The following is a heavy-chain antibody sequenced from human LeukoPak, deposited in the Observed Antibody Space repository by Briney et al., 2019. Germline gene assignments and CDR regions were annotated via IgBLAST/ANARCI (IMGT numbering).Heavy chain of an antibody. Sequence: GGSLRLSCAASGFTFDDYAMHWVRQAPGKGLEWVSGISWNSGTIAYADSVKGRFTISRDNAKNSLYLQMNSLRAEDTAVYYCATSGRIKRDAFDIWGQGTMVTVSS. V-gene: IGHV3-9*01. D-gene: IGHD1-26*01. CDR3: ATSGRIKRDAFDI. CDR1: GFTFDDYA. J-gene: IGHJ3*02. CDR2: ISWNSGTI.